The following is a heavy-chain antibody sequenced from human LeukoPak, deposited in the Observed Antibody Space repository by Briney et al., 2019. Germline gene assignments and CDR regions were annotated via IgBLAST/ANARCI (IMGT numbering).Heavy chain of an antibody. CDR1: GGSITSYF. CDR2: IYYSGST. J-gene: IGHJ6*03. CDR3: ARVFIRALYYMDV. D-gene: IGHD3-3*01. Sequence: SETLSLTCTVSGGSITSYFWTWIRQPPGKGLEWIGYIYYSGSTKYNPSLKSRVTISVDTSKNQFSLKLSSVTAADTAVYYCARVFIRALYYMDVWGKGTTVTVSS. V-gene: IGHV4-59*01.